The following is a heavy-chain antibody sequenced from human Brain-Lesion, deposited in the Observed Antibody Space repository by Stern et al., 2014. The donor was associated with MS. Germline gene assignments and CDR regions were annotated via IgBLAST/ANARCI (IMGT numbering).Heavy chain of an antibody. CDR2: IFSTGET. CDR1: GFSLSNAAMG. CDR3: ARMREYCSGGICFAGYYDS. D-gene: IGHD2-15*01. V-gene: IGHV2-26*01. Sequence: QVTLRESGPVLVKPTETLTLTCSVSGFSLSNAAMGVSWIRPPPGKALECLEHIFSTGETAYSTSLKSRLTISKDTSRSQVVLTMTNMDPVDTATYYCARMREYCSGGICFAGYYDSWGQGTLVTVSS. J-gene: IGHJ4*02.